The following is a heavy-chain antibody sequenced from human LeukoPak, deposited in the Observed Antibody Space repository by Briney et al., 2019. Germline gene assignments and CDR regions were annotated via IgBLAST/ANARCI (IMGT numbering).Heavy chain of an antibody. CDR2: IYPGDSDT. CDR3: ARIPATYYYDSSGLNALDI. V-gene: IGHV5-51*01. Sequence: GESLKISCKGSGYSFTSYWIGWVRQMPGKGLEWMGIIYPGDSDTRYSPSFQGQVTISADKSISTAYLQWSSLKASDTAMYYCARIPATYYYDSSGLNALDIWGQGTMVTVSS. J-gene: IGHJ3*02. D-gene: IGHD3-22*01. CDR1: GYSFTSYW.